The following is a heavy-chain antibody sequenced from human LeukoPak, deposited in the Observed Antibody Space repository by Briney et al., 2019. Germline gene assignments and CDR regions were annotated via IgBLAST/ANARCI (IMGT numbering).Heavy chain of an antibody. CDR3: ARKRGYSGYDLQSPNWFDP. D-gene: IGHD5-12*01. CDR1: GFTFSSYA. J-gene: IGHJ5*02. Sequence: QPGGSLRLSCAASGFTFSSYAMSWVRQAPGKGLEWVSAISGGGGSMYYADSVKGRFNVSRDNSKNTLFLQMNSVRAEDTAVYYCARKRGYSGYDLQSPNWFDPWGQGTLVTVSS. CDR2: ISGGGGSM. V-gene: IGHV3-23*01.